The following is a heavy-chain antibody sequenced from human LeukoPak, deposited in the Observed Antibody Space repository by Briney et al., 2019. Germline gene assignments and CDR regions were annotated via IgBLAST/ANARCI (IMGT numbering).Heavy chain of an antibody. V-gene: IGHV1-46*01. CDR2: INPSGGSA. D-gene: IGHD2-21*02. J-gene: IGHJ4*02. Sequence: ASVKVSCKASGYTFTSYYMHWVRQAPGQGLEWMGIINPSGGSASYAQKFQGRVTMTRDTSTSTVYMELSSLRSEDTAVYYCARDPGGGDVDYWGQGTLVTVSS. CDR3: ARDPGGGDVDY. CDR1: GYTFTSYY.